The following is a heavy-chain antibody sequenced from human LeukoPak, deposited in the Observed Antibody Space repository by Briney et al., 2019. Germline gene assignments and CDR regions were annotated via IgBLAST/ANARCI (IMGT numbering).Heavy chain of an antibody. J-gene: IGHJ5*02. CDR3: AKGRPWRLVVPTTKKKNWFDP. CDR2: INHSGST. V-gene: IGHV4-34*01. D-gene: IGHD2-15*01. CDR1: GGSFSGYY. Sequence: SETLSVTCGISGGSFSGYYWTWIRQPPGKGLEWIGEINHSGSTNYNPSLKSRVTISVDTSKNQFSLKLISVTAADTAAYYCAKGRPWRLVVPTTKKKNWFDPWGPGTLV.